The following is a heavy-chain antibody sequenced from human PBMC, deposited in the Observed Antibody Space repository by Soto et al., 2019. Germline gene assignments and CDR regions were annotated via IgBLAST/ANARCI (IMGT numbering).Heavy chain of an antibody. D-gene: IGHD6-19*01. V-gene: IGHV1-18*01. Sequence: GASVKVSCKASGYTFTSYGISWVRQAPGQGLEWMGWISAYNGNTNYAQKLQGRVTMTTDTSTSTAYMELRSLRSDDTAVYYCARPESSGWYGAPEYWGQGTLVTVSS. CDR2: ISAYNGNT. CDR1: GYTFTSYG. J-gene: IGHJ4*02. CDR3: ARPESSGWYGAPEY.